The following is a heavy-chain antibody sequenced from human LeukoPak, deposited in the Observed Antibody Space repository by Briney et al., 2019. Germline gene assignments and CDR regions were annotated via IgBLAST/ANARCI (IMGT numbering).Heavy chain of an antibody. CDR3: VRVDKKFEDSGYRSFDW. CDR2: IKEDSTVN. V-gene: IGHV3-7*01. CDR1: GFTFSIHW. Sequence: GGSLRLSCAASGFTFSIHWMSWVRQAPGKGLEWVANIKEDSTVNSYLDSVEGRFTISRDNVDNSLYLQMNSLRVDETAVYYCVRVDKKFEDSGYRSFDWWGQGTLVSVSS. J-gene: IGHJ4*02. D-gene: IGHD5-12*01.